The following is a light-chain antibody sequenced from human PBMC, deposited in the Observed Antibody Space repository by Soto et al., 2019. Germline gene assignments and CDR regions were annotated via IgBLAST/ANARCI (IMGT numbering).Light chain of an antibody. V-gene: IGKV1-39*01. CDR1: QAINTY. Sequence: DIQMTQSPSFLSASVGDRVTISCRASQAINTYLNWYQQKPGKAPKLLIYGTSDLQNGVPSRFSGGGSGTDFTHTISSLQPEDFATSYCQQSYSTLLITFGQGTRLE. CDR2: GTS. J-gene: IGKJ5*01. CDR3: QQSYSTLLIT.